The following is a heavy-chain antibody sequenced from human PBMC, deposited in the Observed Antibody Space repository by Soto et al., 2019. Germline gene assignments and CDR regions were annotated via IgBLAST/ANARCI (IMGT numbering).Heavy chain of an antibody. CDR1: CDSISSLNW. J-gene: IGHJ4*02. Sequence: SETLSLTCTVSCDSISSLNWWSWVRQPPGKGLEWLGQIHHNGNTDYNASLKSRVTISIDKSKNQFSLNLNSVTVADTAVYYCVRVPNYWGQGTLVTVSS. CDR2: IHHNGNT. CDR3: VRVPNY. V-gene: IGHV4-4*02.